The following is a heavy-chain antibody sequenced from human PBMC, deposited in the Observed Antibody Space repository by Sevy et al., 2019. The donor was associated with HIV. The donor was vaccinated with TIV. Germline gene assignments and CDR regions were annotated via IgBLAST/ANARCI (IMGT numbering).Heavy chain of an antibody. J-gene: IGHJ4*02. CDR1: GYTFTSYG. V-gene: IGHV1-18*01. CDR2: ISAYNGNT. Sequence: ASVKVSCKASGYTFTSYGISWVRQAPGQGLEWMGWISAYNGNTNYAQKLQGRVTMTTDTSTSTAYMELGSLRSDDTAVYYCARDWGCSSTSCYTDNYFDYWGQGTLVTVSS. D-gene: IGHD2-2*02. CDR3: ARDWGCSSTSCYTDNYFDY.